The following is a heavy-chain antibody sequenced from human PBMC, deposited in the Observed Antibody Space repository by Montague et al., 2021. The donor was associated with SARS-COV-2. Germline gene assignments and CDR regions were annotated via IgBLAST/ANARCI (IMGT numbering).Heavy chain of an antibody. J-gene: IGHJ3*02. CDR1: GDSISTYY. CDR2: IYYNGYT. CDR3: ARGGATYYYDTSGYVNAFDT. D-gene: IGHD3-22*01. Sequence: SETLSLTCTVSGDSISTYYWSWIRQPPGKGLEWIGYIYYNGYTXXXPSXXXRVTISVDTSKNQFSLRLSSVTAADTAVYFCARGGATYYYDTSGYVNAFDTWGQGTMVTVSS. V-gene: IGHV4-59*01.